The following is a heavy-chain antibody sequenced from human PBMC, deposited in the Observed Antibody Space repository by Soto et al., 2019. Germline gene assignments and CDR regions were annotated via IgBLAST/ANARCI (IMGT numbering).Heavy chain of an antibody. Sequence: SETLSLTCAVSGYSISSGYYWGWIRQPPGKGLEWIGCIYHSGSPYYNPSLKSRVTISVDTSKNQFSLKLSSVTAADTAVYYCARGYYDFWSGYYMDWFDPWGQGTLVTVSS. V-gene: IGHV4-38-2*01. D-gene: IGHD3-3*01. CDR2: IYHSGSP. CDR1: GYSISSGYY. J-gene: IGHJ5*02. CDR3: ARGYYDFWSGYYMDWFDP.